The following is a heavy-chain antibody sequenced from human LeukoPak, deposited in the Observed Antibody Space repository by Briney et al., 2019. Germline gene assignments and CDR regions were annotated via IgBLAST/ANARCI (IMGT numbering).Heavy chain of an antibody. V-gene: IGHV3-7*01. D-gene: IGHD3-22*01. CDR1: GFTFSSYA. CDR2: IKQDGSEK. Sequence: PGGSLRLSCAASGFTFSSYALSWVRQAPGKGLEWVANIKQDGSEKYYVDSVKGRFTISRDNAKNSLYLQMNSLRAEDTAVYYCARDYEYYYDSSGSDAFDIWGQGTMVTVSS. J-gene: IGHJ3*02. CDR3: ARDYEYYYDSSGSDAFDI.